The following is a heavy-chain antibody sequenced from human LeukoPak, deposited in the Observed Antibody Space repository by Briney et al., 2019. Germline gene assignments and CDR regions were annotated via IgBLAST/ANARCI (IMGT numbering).Heavy chain of an antibody. D-gene: IGHD7-27*01. J-gene: IGHJ4*02. CDR2: TREDGSEK. Sequence: GGSLRLSCTASGFTFSTYWMSWVRQAPGKGLEWVANTREDGSEKYYVDSVRGRFTISRDNAKNSLYLQMNSLRAEDMALYYCAKAAVNWGGFDYWGQGTLVTVSS. CDR1: GFTFSTYW. V-gene: IGHV3-7*03. CDR3: AKAAVNWGGFDY.